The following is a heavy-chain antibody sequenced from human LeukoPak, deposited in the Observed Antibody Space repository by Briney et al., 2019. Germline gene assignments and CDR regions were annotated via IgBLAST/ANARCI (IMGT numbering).Heavy chain of an antibody. CDR2: IYYSGST. CDR1: GGSISSSSYY. CDR3: ARQGYSSGFFFDP. D-gene: IGHD6-19*01. J-gene: IGHJ5*02. V-gene: IGHV4-39*01. Sequence: PSETLSLTCTVSGGSISSSSYYWGWIRQPPGKWLEWIGSIYYSGSTYYNPSLKSRVTISVDTSKNQFSLKLSSVTAADTAVYYCARQGYSSGFFFDPWGQGTLVTVSS.